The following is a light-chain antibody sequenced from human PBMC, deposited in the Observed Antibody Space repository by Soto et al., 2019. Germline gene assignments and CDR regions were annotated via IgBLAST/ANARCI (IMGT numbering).Light chain of an antibody. J-gene: IGKJ2*01. CDR1: QSVTSDY. CDR2: AAS. CDR3: QQYGSSPYT. Sequence: ENVLTQSPGTLSLSPGERASLSCRASQSVTSDYLAWYQQKPGQAPRLLVYAASSRATGIPDRFSGSGSGTDFSLTISRLEPEDLAVYYCQQYGSSPYTFGQGTKLEIK. V-gene: IGKV3-20*01.